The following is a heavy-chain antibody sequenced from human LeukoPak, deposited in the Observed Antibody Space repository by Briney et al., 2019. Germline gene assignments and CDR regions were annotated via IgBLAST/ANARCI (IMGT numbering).Heavy chain of an antibody. J-gene: IGHJ6*04. CDR2: IRSKTYGETT. D-gene: IGHD3-10*01. CDR1: GFTFSDYY. CDR3: SRADYYGSGSPISLDV. V-gene: IGHV3-49*04. Sequence: PGRSLRLSCAASGFTFSDYYMSWVRQAPGKGLGWVGFIRSKTYGETTEYAASVKGRFTISRDDSKIIAYLQMNSLKTEDTAVYYCSRADYYGSGSPISLDVWGKGTTVTVSS.